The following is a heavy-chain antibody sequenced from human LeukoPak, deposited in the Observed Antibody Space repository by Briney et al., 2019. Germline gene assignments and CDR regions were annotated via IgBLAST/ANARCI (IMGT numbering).Heavy chain of an antibody. J-gene: IGHJ4*02. D-gene: IGHD3-16*02. CDR3: ARGRVIMFGGVIVMPFGPRAPKFDY. CDR1: GYTFTSYD. V-gene: IGHV1-8*01. CDR2: MNPNSGNT. Sequence: ASVKVSCKASGYTFTSYDINWVRQATGQGLEWMGWMNPNSGNTGYAQKFQGRVTMTRNTSISTAYMELSSLRSEDTAVYYCARGRVIMFGGVIVMPFGPRAPKFDYWGQGTLVTVSS.